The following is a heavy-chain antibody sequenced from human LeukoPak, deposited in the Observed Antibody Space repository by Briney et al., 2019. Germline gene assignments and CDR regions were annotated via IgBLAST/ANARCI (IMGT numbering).Heavy chain of an antibody. V-gene: IGHV4-39*01. CDR2: IYYSGST. CDR1: GGSISSSSYY. CDR3: ARAVGLRDAFDI. J-gene: IGHJ3*02. D-gene: IGHD2-15*01. Sequence: PSETLSLTCTVSGGSISSSSYYWGWIRQPPGKGLEWIGSIYYSGSTYYNPSLKSRVTISVDTSKNQSSPKLSSVTAADTAVYYCARAVGLRDAFDIWGQGTMVTVSS.